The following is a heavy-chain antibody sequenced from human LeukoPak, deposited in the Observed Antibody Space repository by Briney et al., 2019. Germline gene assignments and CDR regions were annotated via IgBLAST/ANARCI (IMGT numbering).Heavy chain of an antibody. J-gene: IGHJ4*02. CDR3: AKFYDILTGYFDH. D-gene: IGHD3-9*01. CDR2: ISGGGGGT. CDR1: GFTFTTYA. V-gene: IGHV3-23*01. Sequence: GGSLRLSCAASGFTFTTYAMGWVRQSPGKGLEWVSSISGGGGGTYYAEFVKGRFTISRDNSKNTLYLQMNSLRAEDTAVCYCAKFYDILTGYFDHWGQGTLVTVSS.